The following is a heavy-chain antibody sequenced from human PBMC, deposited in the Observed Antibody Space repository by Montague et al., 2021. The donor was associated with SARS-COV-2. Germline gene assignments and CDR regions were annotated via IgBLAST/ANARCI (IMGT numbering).Heavy chain of an antibody. CDR2: ITYSGRN. Sequence: SETLSLTCTVSGGSISSSYYYWGRNRPPPGRGLEGVGSITYSGRNYLGLYLKSRLTISVDSSENQLSLRLRSVTAADMAVYYCASSYYYGSGTYVYNYDMDDWGKGTTVTVSS. D-gene: IGHD3-10*01. CDR3: ASSYYYGSGTYVYNYDMDD. V-gene: IGHV4-39*01. CDR1: GGSISSSYYY. J-gene: IGHJ6*03.